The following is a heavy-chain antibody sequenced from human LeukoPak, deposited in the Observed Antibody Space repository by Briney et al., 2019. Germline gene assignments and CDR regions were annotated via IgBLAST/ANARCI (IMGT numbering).Heavy chain of an antibody. CDR2: ISAYNGST. Sequence: ASVKVSCKASGYIFTGYGIGWVRQAPGQGLEWMGWISAYNGSTDYAQKLQGRVTMTTDTSTSTAYMELRSLRSDDTAVYYCARCGSSGYWYGMDVWGQGTTVTVSS. D-gene: IGHD3-22*01. J-gene: IGHJ6*02. V-gene: IGHV1-18*01. CDR1: GYIFTGYG. CDR3: ARCGSSGYWYGMDV.